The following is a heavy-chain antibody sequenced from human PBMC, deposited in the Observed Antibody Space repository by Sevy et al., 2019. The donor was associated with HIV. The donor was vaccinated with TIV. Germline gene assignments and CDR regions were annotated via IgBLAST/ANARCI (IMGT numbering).Heavy chain of an antibody. CDR3: ARRNDFDI. CDR2: VYYTGGT. J-gene: IGHJ3*02. Sequence: SETLSLTCTVSGGSINSDHWNWIRQPPGKGLEWIGYVYYTGGTNYNPSLKNRVTISVDRTKNQFSLKLTSVTAADTAVYYWARRNDFDIWGQGTKVTVPS. V-gene: IGHV4-59*08. CDR1: GGSINSDH.